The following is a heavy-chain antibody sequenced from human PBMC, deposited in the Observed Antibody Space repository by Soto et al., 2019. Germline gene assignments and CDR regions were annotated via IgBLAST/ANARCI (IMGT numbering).Heavy chain of an antibody. CDR1: GYTFDNYA. J-gene: IGHJ4*02. CDR2: ISAHDGNT. CDR3: ARANGYFGY. V-gene: IGHV1-18*01. D-gene: IGHD6-13*01. Sequence: ASVKVSCKASGYTFDNYAVSWVRQAPGQGLEWMGWISAHDGNTHYAQKIQGRLTMTTDTSTSTAYMELRSLRSDDTAVYYCARANGYFGYWGQGALVTVSS.